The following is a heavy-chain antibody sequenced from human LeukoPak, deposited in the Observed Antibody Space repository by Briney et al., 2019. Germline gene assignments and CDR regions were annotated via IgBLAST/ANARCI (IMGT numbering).Heavy chain of an antibody. D-gene: IGHD2-2*01. V-gene: IGHV3-21*01. J-gene: IGHJ4*02. CDR3: ARDRGYCRGTTCYAYYFDS. CDR1: GFTFSSYS. CDR2: ISSSSSYI. Sequence: NPGGSLRLSCAASGFTFSSYSMNWVRQAPGKGLEWVSSISSSSSYIYYADSVKGRFTISRDNAKNSLYLQMNSLRAEDTAVYYCARDRGYCRGTTCYAYYFDSWGQGTLVTVSS.